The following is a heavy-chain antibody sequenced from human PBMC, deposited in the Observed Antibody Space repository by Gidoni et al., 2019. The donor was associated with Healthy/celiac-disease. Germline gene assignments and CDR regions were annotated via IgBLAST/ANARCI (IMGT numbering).Heavy chain of an antibody. J-gene: IGHJ4*02. D-gene: IGHD3-10*01. CDR2: ISRSSSYI. CDR1: AFTFSSFS. Sequence: EVQLVESGGGLVKPGGSLSLSCAASAFTFSSFSLNWVRQAPGKGLEWVSSISRSSSYIDYADSVKGRFTIYRDNAKNSLYLQMNSLRAEDTAVYYCARGLYGSGSYSGLFFDYWGQGTLVTVSS. V-gene: IGHV3-21*01. CDR3: ARGLYGSGSYSGLFFDY.